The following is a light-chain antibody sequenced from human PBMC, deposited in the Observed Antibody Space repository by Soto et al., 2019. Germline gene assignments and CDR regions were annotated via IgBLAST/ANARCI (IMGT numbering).Light chain of an antibody. V-gene: IGLV2-14*01. Sequence: QSALTQPASVSGSPGQSITISCAGTSSDVGAYNYVSWYQHHPGKAPKLMIYDVNNRPSGDSNRFSGSKSGNTASLTISGLQAEDEADYYSRSWTSGATYVFGSGTKVTVL. CDR2: DVN. J-gene: IGLJ1*01. CDR1: SSDVGAYNY. CDR3: RSWTSGATYV.